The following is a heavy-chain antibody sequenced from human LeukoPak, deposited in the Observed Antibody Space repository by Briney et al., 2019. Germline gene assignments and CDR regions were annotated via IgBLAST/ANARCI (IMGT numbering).Heavy chain of an antibody. CDR1: GGSISSGSYY. CDR2: IYYSGST. D-gene: IGHD3-10*01. Sequence: PSETLSLTCTVSGGSISSGSYYWGWIRQPPGKGLEWIGTIYYSGSTYYNPSLKSRVTISVDTSKNQFSLNLSSVTAADTAVYYCARPTKEVRGVIYYGMDVWGQGTTVTVSS. CDR3: ARPTKEVRGVIYYGMDV. J-gene: IGHJ6*02. V-gene: IGHV4-39*01.